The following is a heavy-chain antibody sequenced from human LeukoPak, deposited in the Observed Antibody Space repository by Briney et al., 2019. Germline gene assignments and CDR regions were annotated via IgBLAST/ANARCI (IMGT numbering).Heavy chain of an antibody. CDR2: INAGNGNT. V-gene: IGHV1-3*01. J-gene: IGHJ5*02. D-gene: IGHD5-12*01. CDR3: ARSDIVATITPWTWLDP. CDR1: GYTFTSYA. Sequence: ASVKVSCTASGYTFTSYAMHWVRQARGQRLEWMGWINAGNGNTKYSQKSQGRVAITRDTSASTAYMKPSSLRSEDTAVYYCARSDIVATITPWTWLDPWGQGTLVTVSS.